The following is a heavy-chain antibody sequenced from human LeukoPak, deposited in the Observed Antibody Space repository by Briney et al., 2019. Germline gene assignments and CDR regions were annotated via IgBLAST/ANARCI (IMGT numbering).Heavy chain of an antibody. D-gene: IGHD1-26*01. CDR1: GFTFSNYW. Sequence: GGSLRLSCAASGFTFSNYWMSWVRQAPGKGLEWVANMKEDGSMIYYVDSVKGRFTMSRDNAKNSLYLQMNSLRAEDTAVYYCGRENPWGAVALHHWGQGTLVTVCS. CDR2: MKEDGSMI. V-gene: IGHV3-7*01. CDR3: GRENPWGAVALHH. J-gene: IGHJ5*02.